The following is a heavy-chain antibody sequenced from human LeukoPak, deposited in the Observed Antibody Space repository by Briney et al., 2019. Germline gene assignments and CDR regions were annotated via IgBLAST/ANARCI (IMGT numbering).Heavy chain of an antibody. D-gene: IGHD6-13*01. CDR2: IYYSGST. Sequence: PSGTLSLTCTVSGGSISSSSYYWGWIRQPPGKGLEWIGSIYYSGSTYYNPSLKSRVTISVDTSKNQFSLKLSSVTAADTAVYYCARLSSSWYSADYWGQGTLVTVSS. J-gene: IGHJ4*02. CDR1: GGSISSSSYY. V-gene: IGHV4-39*01. CDR3: ARLSSSWYSADY.